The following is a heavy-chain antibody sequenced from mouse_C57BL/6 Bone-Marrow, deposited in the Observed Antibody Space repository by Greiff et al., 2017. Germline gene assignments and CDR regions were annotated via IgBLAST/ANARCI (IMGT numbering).Heavy chain of an antibody. Sequence: VQLQESGAELVRPGTSVKMSCKASGYTFTNYWIGWAKQRPGHGLEWIGDIYPGGGYTNYNEKFKGKATLTADKSSSTAYMQFSSLTYEDSAIYYGARYDYGGGLAYWGQGTLVTVSA. CDR1: GYTFTNYW. CDR2: IYPGGGYT. D-gene: IGHD2-4*01. V-gene: IGHV1-63*01. J-gene: IGHJ3*01. CDR3: ARYDYGGGLAY.